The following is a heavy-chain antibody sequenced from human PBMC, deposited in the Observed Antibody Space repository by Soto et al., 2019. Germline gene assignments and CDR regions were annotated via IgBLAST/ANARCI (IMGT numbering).Heavy chain of an antibody. CDR3: ARGQDIVATIYYYYGMDV. CDR1: GGSINNYY. Sequence: SETLSLTCTVSGGSINNYYWSWIRQPPGKGLEWIGYIYDSGSTNYNPSLKSRVTISVDTSKNQFSLKLSSVTAADTAVYYCARGQDIVATIYYYYGMDVWGQGTTVTVS. CDR2: IYDSGST. J-gene: IGHJ6*02. D-gene: IGHD5-12*01. V-gene: IGHV4-59*01.